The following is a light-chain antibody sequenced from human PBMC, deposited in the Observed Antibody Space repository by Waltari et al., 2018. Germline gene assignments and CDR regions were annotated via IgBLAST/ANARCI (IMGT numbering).Light chain of an antibody. Sequence: LTQPPSASGTPGQRVTISCSGRPSNIGGNSVHWYQQLPGTAPKLLMYSTHQRPSGVPDRFSGSKSGTSASLAISELQSDDEGDYYCATWDDSLSVYVFGSGTTVTVL. CDR1: PSNIGGNS. V-gene: IGLV1-44*01. J-gene: IGLJ6*01. CDR2: STH. CDR3: ATWDDSLSVYV.